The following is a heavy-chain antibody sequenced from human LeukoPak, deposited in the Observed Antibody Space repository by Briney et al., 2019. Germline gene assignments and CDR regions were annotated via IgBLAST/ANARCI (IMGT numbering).Heavy chain of an antibody. CDR1: GGSISSSSYY. CDR2: IYYSGST. Sequence: SETLSLTCTVSGGSISSSSYYWGWIRQPPGKGLEWIGSIYYSGSTYYNPSLKNRVTISVDTSKNQFSLKLSSVTAADTAVYYCARSTYSSGWYAYYMDVWGKGTTVTISS. CDR3: ARSTYSSGWYAYYMDV. J-gene: IGHJ6*03. V-gene: IGHV4-39*01. D-gene: IGHD6-19*01.